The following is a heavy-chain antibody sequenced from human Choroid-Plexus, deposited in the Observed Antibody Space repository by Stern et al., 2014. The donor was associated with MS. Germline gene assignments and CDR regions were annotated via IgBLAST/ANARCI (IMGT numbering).Heavy chain of an antibody. J-gene: IGHJ5*02. CDR3: AKDRQYLTYFFDH. D-gene: IGHD2/OR15-2a*01. CDR1: GFTFGSCA. V-gene: IGHV3-30*18. CDR2: VSYDGSNK. Sequence: VQLEESGGGMVQPGRPLRLSCVASGFTFGSCAMHWVRQAPGKGLVWVSGVSYDGSNKYYADSVKGRFTISRDNSQNTLYMQMSSLRPEDTAGYYCAKDRQYLTYFFDHWGQGSLVTVSS.